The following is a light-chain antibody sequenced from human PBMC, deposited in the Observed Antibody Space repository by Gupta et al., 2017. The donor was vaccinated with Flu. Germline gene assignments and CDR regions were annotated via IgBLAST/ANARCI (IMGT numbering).Light chain of an antibody. CDR3: QQRSNWHS. V-gene: IGKV3-11*01. Sequence: EIVFTQSPATLSLSPGERATLSCRASQSVSSYLDWYQQEPGQAPRLLIYDASNRATGITDRFSGSGFGTDFTLTSSSLEPEDFAGYYWQQRSNWHSFGGGTKVEIK. CDR1: QSVSSY. J-gene: IGKJ4*01. CDR2: DAS.